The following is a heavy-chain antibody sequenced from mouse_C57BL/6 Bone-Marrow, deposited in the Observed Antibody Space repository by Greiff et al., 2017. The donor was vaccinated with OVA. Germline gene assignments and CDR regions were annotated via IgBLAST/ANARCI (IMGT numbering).Heavy chain of an antibody. D-gene: IGHD2-4*01. V-gene: IGHV1-64*01. CDR1: GYTFTSYW. CDR3: ARPYEYDRDYYAMDY. Sequence: VQRVESGAELVKPGASVKLSCKASGYTFTSYWMHWVKQRPGQGLEWIGMIHPNSGSTNYNEKLKSKATLTVDKSSRTAYMQLSSLTSEDSAVYYCARPYEYDRDYYAMDYWGQGTSVTVST. CDR2: IHPNSGST. J-gene: IGHJ4*01.